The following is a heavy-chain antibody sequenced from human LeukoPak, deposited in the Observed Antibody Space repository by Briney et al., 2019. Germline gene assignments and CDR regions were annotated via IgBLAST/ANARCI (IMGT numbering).Heavy chain of an antibody. Sequence: ASVKVSCKASGYTFTSYGISWVRQAPGQGLEWMGWISAYNGNTNYAQKLQGRVTMTTDTSTSTAYMELSSLRSEDTAIYYCAREIGLSSSGWYERMRKRNGLDVWGQGTTVTVSS. D-gene: IGHD6-19*01. CDR3: AREIGLSSSGWYERMRKRNGLDV. J-gene: IGHJ6*02. CDR2: ISAYNGNT. V-gene: IGHV1-18*01. CDR1: GYTFTSYG.